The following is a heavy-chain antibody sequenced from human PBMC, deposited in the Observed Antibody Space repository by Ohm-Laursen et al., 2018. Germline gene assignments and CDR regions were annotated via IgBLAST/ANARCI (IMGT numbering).Heavy chain of an antibody. Sequence: SLRLSCAASGFTFSSYAMSWVRQAPEKGLEWVSGLSGSGYDTYYTDSVKGRFTISRDNSKNTLYLQMNGLRAEDTAVYYCAKTRYFSRGSCDFDYWGQGTLVTVSS. CDR3: AKTRYFSRGSCDFDY. D-gene: IGHD2-15*01. V-gene: IGHV3-23*01. CDR1: GFTFSSYA. CDR2: LSGSGYDT. J-gene: IGHJ4*02.